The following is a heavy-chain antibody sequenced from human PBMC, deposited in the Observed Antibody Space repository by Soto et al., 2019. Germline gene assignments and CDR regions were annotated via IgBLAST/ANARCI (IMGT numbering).Heavy chain of an antibody. CDR3: ARDRIAARPVYYYYYGMDV. D-gene: IGHD6-6*01. J-gene: IGHJ6*02. CDR2: IIPIFGTA. Sequence: QVQLVQSGAEVKKPGSSVKVSCKASGGTFSSYAISWVRQAPGQGLEWMGGIIPIFGTANYAQKFQGRVTLTADESKSTAYMELSSLRSEDTAVYYCARDRIAARPVYYYYYGMDVWGQGTTVTVSS. V-gene: IGHV1-69*01. CDR1: GGTFSSYA.